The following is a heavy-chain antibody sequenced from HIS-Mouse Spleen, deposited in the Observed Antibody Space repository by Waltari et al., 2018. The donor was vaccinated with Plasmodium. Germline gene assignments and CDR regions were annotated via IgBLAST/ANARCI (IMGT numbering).Heavy chain of an antibody. D-gene: IGHD2-15*01. CDR2: INHSGST. CDR3: ARLVVVASKDSY. J-gene: IGHJ4*02. CDR1: VGSFGGYY. V-gene: IGHV4-34*01. Sequence: QVQLQQRGPGLLRPSETLSLTCAVSVGSFGGYYWSWIRQPPGKGLEWIGEINHSGSTNYNPSLKSRVTISVDTSKNQFSLKLSSVTAADTAVYYCARLVVVASKDSYWGQGTLVTVSS.